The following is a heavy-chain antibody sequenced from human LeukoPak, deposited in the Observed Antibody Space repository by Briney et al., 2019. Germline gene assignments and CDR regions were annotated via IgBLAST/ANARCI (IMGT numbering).Heavy chain of an antibody. CDR3: ANYDGAPRS. Sequence: SETLSLTCTVSGGSISTYYWTWIRQPPGKGLEWIGYIDYSGATNYNPSLKSRVTLSIDTSRSQFSLRLTSVTAADTAVYYCANYDGAPRSWGQGTLVTVSS. V-gene: IGHV4-59*08. CDR1: GGSISTYY. D-gene: IGHD3-16*01. J-gene: IGHJ4*02. CDR2: IDYSGAT.